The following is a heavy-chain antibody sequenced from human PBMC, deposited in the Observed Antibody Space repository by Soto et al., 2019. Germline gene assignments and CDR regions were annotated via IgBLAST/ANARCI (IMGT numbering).Heavy chain of an antibody. CDR1: GGSISSSSYY. D-gene: IGHD6-13*01. CDR3: ARPGQLDAFDI. V-gene: IGHV4-39*01. J-gene: IGHJ3*02. CDR2: IFYSGST. Sequence: SETLSLTCTVSGGSISSSSYYWGWIRQPPGKGLEWIGSIFYSGSTYYNPSLKSRVTISVDTSKNQFSLKLSSVTAADTAVYYCARPGQLDAFDIWGQGTMVTVSS.